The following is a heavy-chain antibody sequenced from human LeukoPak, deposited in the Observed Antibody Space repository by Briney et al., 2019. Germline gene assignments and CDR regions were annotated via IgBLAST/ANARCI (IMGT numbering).Heavy chain of an antibody. J-gene: IGHJ5*02. CDR2: IYYSGGT. Sequence: SQTLSLTCTVSGGSISSGGYYWSWMGQHPGKGLEGIGYIYYSGGTYYNPSLKRRVTISVDRSKNQFSLKLSSVAAADAAVYYCTRSAGKTRFDPWGQGTLVTVSS. CDR1: GGSISSGGYY. V-gene: IGHV4-31*09. CDR3: TRSAGKTRFDP. D-gene: IGHD2-2*01.